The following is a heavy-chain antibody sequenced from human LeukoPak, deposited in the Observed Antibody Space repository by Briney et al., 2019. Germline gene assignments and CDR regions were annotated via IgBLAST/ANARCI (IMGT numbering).Heavy chain of an antibody. CDR2: IYYSGST. V-gene: IGHV4-59*08. J-gene: IGHJ1*01. Sequence: NPSETLSLTCTVSGGSINSYCWSWIRQPPGKGLEWIGYIYYSGSTNYNPSLKSRVTISVDTSKNQFSLKLSSVTAADTAVYYCATLRYCGGGSCFPKCFQHWGQGTLVTVSS. CDR3: ATLRYCGGGSCFPKCFQH. D-gene: IGHD2-15*01. CDR1: GGSINSYC.